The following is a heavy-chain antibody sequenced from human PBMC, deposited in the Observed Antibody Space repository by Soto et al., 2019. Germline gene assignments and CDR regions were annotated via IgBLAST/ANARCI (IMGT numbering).Heavy chain of an antibody. CDR2: INLNSGGT. Sequence: ASVKVSCKASGYTFTGYYMHWVRQAPGQGLEWMGWINLNSGGTNYAQKFQGRVTMTRDTSISTAYMELSRLRSDDTAVYYCARAFTRSYYYDSSAYYSVAEGGFDPWGQGTLVTVSS. CDR3: ARAFTRSYYYDSSAYYSVAEGGFDP. J-gene: IGHJ5*02. V-gene: IGHV1-2*02. D-gene: IGHD3-22*01. CDR1: GYTFTGYY.